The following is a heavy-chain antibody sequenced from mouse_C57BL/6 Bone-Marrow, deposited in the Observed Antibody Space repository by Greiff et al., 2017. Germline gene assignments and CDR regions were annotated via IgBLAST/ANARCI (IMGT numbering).Heavy chain of an antibody. Sequence: QVQLKQPGAELVKPGASVKLSCKASGYTFTSYWMHWVKQRPGQGLEWIGMIHPNSGSTNYNEKFKSKATLTVDKSSSTAYMLLSSLTSEDSAVYYCARGLLGRAYWGQGTLVTVSA. CDR3: ARGLLGRAY. CDR2: IHPNSGST. V-gene: IGHV1-64*01. CDR1: GYTFTSYW. J-gene: IGHJ3*01. D-gene: IGHD4-1*01.